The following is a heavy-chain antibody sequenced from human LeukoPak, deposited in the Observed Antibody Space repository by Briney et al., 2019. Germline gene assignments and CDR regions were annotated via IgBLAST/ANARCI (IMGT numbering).Heavy chain of an antibody. CDR3: ARAPPGYSSSWPHSVDY. CDR1: GFTFNNYA. CDR2: ISGSGDNT. D-gene: IGHD6-13*01. V-gene: IGHV3-23*01. Sequence: PGGSLRLSCAASGFTFNNYAMNWVRQAPGKGLEWVSAISGSGDNTYYADSVKGRFTISRDNSKNTLYLQINSLRAEDTAVYYCARAPPGYSSSWPHSVDYWGQGTLVTVSS. J-gene: IGHJ4*02.